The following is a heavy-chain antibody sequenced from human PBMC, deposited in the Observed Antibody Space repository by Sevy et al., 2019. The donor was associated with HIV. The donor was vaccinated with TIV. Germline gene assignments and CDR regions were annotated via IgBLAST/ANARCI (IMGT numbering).Heavy chain of an antibody. CDR1: GFTFSRAW. J-gene: IGHJ2*01. Sequence: GESLKISCAASGFTFSRAWMSWVRQAPGKGLEWVGRIKSNSNGGTIDYAAPVKGRFSISRDDSENTGYLQMNSLNTEDTATYYCTTDRGRTSSMYFDLWGRSTLVTDSS. V-gene: IGHV3-15*01. CDR2: IKSNSNGGTI. CDR3: TTDRGRTSSMYFDL. D-gene: IGHD3-10*01.